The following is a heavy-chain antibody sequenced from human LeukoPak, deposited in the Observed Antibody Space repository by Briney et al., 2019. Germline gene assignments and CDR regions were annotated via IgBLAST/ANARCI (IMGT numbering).Heavy chain of an antibody. V-gene: IGHV4-34*01. D-gene: IGHD5-12*01. CDR1: GGSFSGYY. CDR2: ISHSGST. J-gene: IGHJ4*02. Sequence: SETLSLTCAVYGGSFSGYYWSWIRHPPGKGLEWIGEISHSGSTNYNPSLKSRVTISVDTSKNQFSLKLSSVTAAHTAVYYCARGGYSGYVHWGQGTLVTVSS. CDR3: ARGGYSGYVH.